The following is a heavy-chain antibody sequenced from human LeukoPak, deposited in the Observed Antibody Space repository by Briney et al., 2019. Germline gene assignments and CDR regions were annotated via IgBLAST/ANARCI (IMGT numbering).Heavy chain of an antibody. CDR2: IDTGKGNT. CDR3: ARDESD. J-gene: IGHJ4*02. V-gene: IGHV1-3*04. CDR1: GYTFTKYA. Sequence: ASVKVSCKTSGYTFTKYALHWVRQAPGQGLEWLGWIDTGKGNTRYSQKLQDRVTLNRDTSATTAYMELSSLRSEDTAVYYCARDESDWGQGTLVTVSS.